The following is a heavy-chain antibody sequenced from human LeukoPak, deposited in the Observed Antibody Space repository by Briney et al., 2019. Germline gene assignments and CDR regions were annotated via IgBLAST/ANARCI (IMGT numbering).Heavy chain of an antibody. Sequence: GGSLRLSCVASGFTPSSYWMSWVRQAPGEGLEWVANIKQDGSEKYYVDSVKGRFTISRDNDKKSLYLQMNSLRAEDTAVYYCARDDCSSISCYHNWFDPWGQGTLVTVSS. CDR2: IKQDGSEK. CDR1: GFTPSSYW. CDR3: ARDDCSSISCYHNWFDP. V-gene: IGHV3-7*01. D-gene: IGHD2-2*01. J-gene: IGHJ5*02.